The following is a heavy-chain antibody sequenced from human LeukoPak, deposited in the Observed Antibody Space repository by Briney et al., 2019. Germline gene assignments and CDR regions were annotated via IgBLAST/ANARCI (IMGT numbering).Heavy chain of an antibody. CDR2: INYSGGT. V-gene: IGHV4-59*01. Sequence: SETLSLTCTVPDGSISGYYWSWIRQPPGKGLGWIGYINYSGGTKYNPSLRSRVTFSRDTSKNQFSLKLRSVTAADTAVYFCARLGYGSGTPYYYFYMDDWGTGTTVTVSS. J-gene: IGHJ6*03. CDR3: ARLGYGSGTPYYYFYMDD. CDR1: DGSISGYY. D-gene: IGHD3-10*01.